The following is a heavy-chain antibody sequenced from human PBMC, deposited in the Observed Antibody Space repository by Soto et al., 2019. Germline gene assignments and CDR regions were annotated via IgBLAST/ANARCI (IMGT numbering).Heavy chain of an antibody. J-gene: IGHJ4*02. CDR2: ISYDGGNK. Sequence: QVQLVESGGGVVQPGTSLRLSCAASGFTFSSRAMHWVRQAPGKGLERVTLISYDGGNKDYTDSVKGRFTISRDDSKNTLYLHMNSLRSEDTAVYYCARACHYYGSGSYSDFDYWGQGTLVTVSS. V-gene: IGHV3-30-3*01. CDR1: GFTFSSRA. D-gene: IGHD3-10*01. CDR3: ARACHYYGSGSYSDFDY.